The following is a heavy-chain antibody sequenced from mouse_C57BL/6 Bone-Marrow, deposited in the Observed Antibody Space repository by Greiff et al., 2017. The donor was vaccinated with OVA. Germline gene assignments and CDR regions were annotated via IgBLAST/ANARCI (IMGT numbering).Heavy chain of an antibody. V-gene: IGHV1-59*01. CDR1: GYTFTSYW. D-gene: IGHD1-1*02. J-gene: IGHJ2*01. CDR3: ARFDYGGRFDY. Sequence: QVQLKQPGAELVRPGTSVKLSCKASGYTFTSYWMHWVKQRPGQGLEWIGVIDPSDSYTNYNQKFKGKATLTVDTSSSTAYMQLSSLTSEDSAVYYCARFDYGGRFDYWGQGTTLTVSS. CDR2: IDPSDSYT.